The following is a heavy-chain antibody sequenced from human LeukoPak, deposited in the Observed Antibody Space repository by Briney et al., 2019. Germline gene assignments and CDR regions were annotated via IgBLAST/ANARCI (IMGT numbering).Heavy chain of an antibody. Sequence: QTGGSLRLSCSASGFTFSSYAMHWVRQAPGKGLEYVSAISSNGGSTYYADSVKGRFTISRDNSKNTLYLQMSSLRAEDTAVYYCARDTVYSGSYPAYWGQGTLVTVSS. J-gene: IGHJ4*02. CDR2: ISSNGGST. D-gene: IGHD1-26*01. CDR1: GFTFSSYA. CDR3: ARDTVYSGSYPAY. V-gene: IGHV3-64D*06.